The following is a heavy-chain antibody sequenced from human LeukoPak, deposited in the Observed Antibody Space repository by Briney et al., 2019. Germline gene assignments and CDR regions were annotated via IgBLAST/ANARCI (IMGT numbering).Heavy chain of an antibody. CDR3: ARKTTVTPRYYYYYYMDV. J-gene: IGHJ6*03. Sequence: SETLSLTCAVYGGSFSGYYGSWIRQPPGKGLEWIGEINHSGSTNYNPSLKSRVTISVDTSKNQFSLKLSSVTAADTAVYYCARKTTVTPRYYYYYYMDVWGKGTTVTVSS. CDR1: GGSFSGYY. D-gene: IGHD4-11*01. CDR2: INHSGST. V-gene: IGHV4-34*01.